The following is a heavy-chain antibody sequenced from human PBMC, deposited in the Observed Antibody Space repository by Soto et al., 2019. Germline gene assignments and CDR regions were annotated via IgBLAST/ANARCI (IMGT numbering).Heavy chain of an antibody. CDR2: ISGSGGST. V-gene: IGHV3-23*01. Sequence: ASVKVSCNASGFTFSSYAMSWVRQAPGKGLEWVSAISGSGGSTYYADSVKGRFTISRDNSKSTLYLQMNSLRAEDTAVYYCAKALYYYYYMDVWGKGTTVTVSS. CDR1: GFTFSSYA. CDR3: AKALYYYYYMDV. J-gene: IGHJ6*03.